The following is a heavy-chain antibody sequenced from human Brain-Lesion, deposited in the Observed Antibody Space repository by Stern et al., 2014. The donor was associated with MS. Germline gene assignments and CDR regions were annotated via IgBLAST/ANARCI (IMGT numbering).Heavy chain of an antibody. CDR2: ISWNSGTI. D-gene: IGHD3-3*01. CDR3: AKDILSRSGYESIDH. CDR1: GFTFEAYA. J-gene: IGHJ4*02. Sequence: EVQLVESGGGLVQPGRSLRLSCVASGFTFEAYAMHWVRQAPGKGLEWVSGISWNSGTIGYADSVQGRFTISRDNAKNSLYLHMNRLRPEDTALYYCAKDILSRSGYESIDHWGQGTLVTVSS. V-gene: IGHV3-9*01.